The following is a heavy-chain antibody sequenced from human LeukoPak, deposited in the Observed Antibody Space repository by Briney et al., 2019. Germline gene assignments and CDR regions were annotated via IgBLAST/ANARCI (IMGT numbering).Heavy chain of an antibody. D-gene: IGHD6-19*01. CDR2: INTNTGNP. J-gene: IGHJ4*02. CDR1: GYTFTDYA. CDR3: ARERIAVAVVALDS. V-gene: IGHV7-4-1*02. Sequence: ASVKVSCKASGYTFTDYALNWVRQAPGHGLEWMGWINTNTGNPTYAQGFTGRFVFSLDTSVSTAYLQISSLKAEDTAVYYCARERIAVAVVALDSWGQGTLVTVSS.